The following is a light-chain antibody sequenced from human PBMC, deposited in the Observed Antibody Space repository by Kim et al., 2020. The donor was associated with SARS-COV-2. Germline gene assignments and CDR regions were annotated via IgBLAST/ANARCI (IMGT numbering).Light chain of an antibody. J-gene: IGLJ1*01. CDR2: QGS. CDR3: QAWDSSTYV. V-gene: IGLV3-1*01. Sequence: SYELTQPPSVSVSPGQTASITYSGDKLGDKYACWYQQKPGQSPVLVIYQGSKRPSGIPERFSGSNSGNTATLTISGTQAMDEADYYCQAWDSSTYVFGTG. CDR1: KLGDKY.